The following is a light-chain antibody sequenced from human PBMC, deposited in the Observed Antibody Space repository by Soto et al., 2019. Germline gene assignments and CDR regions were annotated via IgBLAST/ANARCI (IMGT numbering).Light chain of an antibody. Sequence: QSALTQPPSASGSPGQSVTISCTGTNSDVGGYNYVSWYQQHPGKAPKLMIYEVSKRPSGVPDRFSGSKSGNTASLTVSGLQAEDEADYYCNSDAGSTVFGGGTKLTVL. V-gene: IGLV2-8*01. CDR2: EVS. J-gene: IGLJ2*01. CDR3: NSDAGSTV. CDR1: NSDVGGYNY.